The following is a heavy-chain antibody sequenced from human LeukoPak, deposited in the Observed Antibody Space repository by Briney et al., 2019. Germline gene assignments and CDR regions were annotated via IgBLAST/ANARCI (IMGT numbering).Heavy chain of an antibody. Sequence: ASVKVSCMASGYTFIGYYMHSVRQAPGQGRAWMGWINPNSGGTNYPQKFQGRVTMPRDTPINTAHMEPRQQRSDDTAAYSLARGNPRQWWASSIDYWGQGTLDTVPS. J-gene: IGHJ4*02. V-gene: IGHV1-2*02. CDR2: INPNSGGT. CDR1: GYTFIGYY. CDR3: ARGNPRQWWASSIDY. D-gene: IGHD2-15*01.